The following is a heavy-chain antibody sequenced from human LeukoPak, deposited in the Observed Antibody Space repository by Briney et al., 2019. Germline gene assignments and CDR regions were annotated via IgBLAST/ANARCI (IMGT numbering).Heavy chain of an antibody. J-gene: IGHJ4*02. Sequence: SVKVSCKASGGTFSSYAISWVRQAPGQGLEWMGRIIPIFGTANYAQKFQGRVTITTDESTSTAYMGLSSLRSEDTAVYYCARTARAGIAEPNYFDYWGLGTLVTVSS. CDR2: IIPIFGTA. V-gene: IGHV1-69*05. D-gene: IGHD6-13*01. CDR3: ARTARAGIAEPNYFDY. CDR1: GGTFSSYA.